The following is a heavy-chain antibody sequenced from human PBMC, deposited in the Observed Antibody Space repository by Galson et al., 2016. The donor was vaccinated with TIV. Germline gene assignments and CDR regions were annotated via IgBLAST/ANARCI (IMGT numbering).Heavy chain of an antibody. V-gene: IGHV1-2*02. J-gene: IGHJ5*02. D-gene: IGHD2-8*01. Sequence: SVKVSCKAAGYTFSDSYIQWVRQAPGQGLEWMGWINPNIGSTEYSQKFQGRVTMTRDVSISTSYMELSGLTFDDTAVYYCARERTNRLRAVPPRKYNWFDPWGQGTLVTVSS. CDR3: ARERTNRLRAVPPRKYNWFDP. CDR1: GYTFSDSY. CDR2: INPNIGST.